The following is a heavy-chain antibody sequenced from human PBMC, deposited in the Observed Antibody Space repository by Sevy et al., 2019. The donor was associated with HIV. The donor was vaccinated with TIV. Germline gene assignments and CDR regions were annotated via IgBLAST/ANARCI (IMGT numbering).Heavy chain of an antibody. Sequence: GESLKISCAASGFNIKTYWMNWVRQAPGKGLEWVANIKYDGSEIYYVDSVRGRFTISKDNARNLVYLQMNSLRAEDTALYYCVRAIVIEGSFWGQGTLVTVSS. V-gene: IGHV3-7*01. D-gene: IGHD2-2*01. CDR3: VRAIVIEGSF. CDR1: GFNIKTYW. J-gene: IGHJ4*02. CDR2: IKYDGSEI.